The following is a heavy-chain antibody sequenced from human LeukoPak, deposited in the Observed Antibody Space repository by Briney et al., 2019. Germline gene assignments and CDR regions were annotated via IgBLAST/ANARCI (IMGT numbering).Heavy chain of an antibody. J-gene: IGHJ6*03. CDR1: GFTFDNYG. Sequence: GGSLRLSCAASGFTFDNYGMSWVRQAPGKGREWVSGINWNGGNTVYENSVKGQFTISRDSAKNSLYLQMNSVRAEDTALYYCAMVVVVPAAIGYYYYYMDVWGKGTTVTVSS. CDR2: INWNGGNT. D-gene: IGHD2-2*01. CDR3: AMVVVVPAAIGYYYYYMDV. V-gene: IGHV3-20*04.